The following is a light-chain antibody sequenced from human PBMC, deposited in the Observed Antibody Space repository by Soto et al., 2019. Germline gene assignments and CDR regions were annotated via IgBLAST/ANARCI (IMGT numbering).Light chain of an antibody. V-gene: IGKV3-11*01. CDR3: QQRSDWPLT. J-gene: IGKJ4*01. CDR1: QSVSSF. CDR2: DAS. Sequence: EIVLTQSPATLSLSPGERATLSCRASQSVSSFLAWYQQKPGQALRLLVYDASTRATGIPARFSGSGSGTDFPLSISSLEPEDFGVYFCQQRSDWPLTFGGGTKVEIK.